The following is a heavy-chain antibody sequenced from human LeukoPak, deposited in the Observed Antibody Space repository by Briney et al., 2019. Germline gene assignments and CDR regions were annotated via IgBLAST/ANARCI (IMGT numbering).Heavy chain of an antibody. Sequence: GGSLRLSCAASGFTFSRFSMNWVRQAPGKGLEWVSYISSSSGTIYYADSVKGRFTISRDNAKNSLYLQMNSLRAEDTAVYYCVRESIRGTRDFDYWGQGTLVTVSS. V-gene: IGHV3-48*04. J-gene: IGHJ4*02. CDR3: VRESIRGTRDFDY. D-gene: IGHD2-21*01. CDR1: GFTFSRFS. CDR2: ISSSSGTI.